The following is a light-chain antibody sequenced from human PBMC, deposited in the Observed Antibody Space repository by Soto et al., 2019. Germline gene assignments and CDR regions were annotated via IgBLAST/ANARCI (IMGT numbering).Light chain of an antibody. V-gene: IGKV1-5*01. CDR3: QQYYRSSIT. CDR2: DAS. J-gene: IGKJ5*01. CDR1: QSLNNY. Sequence: EIKMTQTPSTLSASVGDRVTITCRASQSLNNYLAWYQQKPGKAPKLLIYDASTLERGVPSRFSGTGSGTEFTLTISSLQPDDFATYYCQQYYRSSITFGQGTRLEIK.